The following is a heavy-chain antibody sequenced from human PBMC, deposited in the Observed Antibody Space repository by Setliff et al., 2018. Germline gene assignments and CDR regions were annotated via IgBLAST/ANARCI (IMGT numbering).Heavy chain of an antibody. CDR3: ARDISAAVPAAILYY. D-gene: IGHD2-2*01. J-gene: IGHJ4*02. CDR2: INAGNGNT. V-gene: IGHV1-3*01. CDR1: GYTFTNYG. Sequence: ASVKVSCKASGYTFTNYGISWVRQAPGQRLEWMGWINAGNGNTKYSQKFQGRVTITRDTSASTAYMELSSLRSEDTAVYYCARDISAAVPAAILYYWGQGTLVTVSS.